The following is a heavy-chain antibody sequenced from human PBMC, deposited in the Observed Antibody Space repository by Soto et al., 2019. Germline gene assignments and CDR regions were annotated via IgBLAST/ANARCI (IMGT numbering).Heavy chain of an antibody. D-gene: IGHD2-15*01. CDR2: ISGSGSNT. CDR3: AKDTYCSGGFCSTAFDF. CDR1: GFTFSNHA. Sequence: LRLSCVASGFTFSNHAMSWVRQAPGKGLEWVSLISGSGSNTNYADSVRGRFTISRDNSKKTVYLQMNSLRAEDTAVYYCAKDTYCSGGFCSTAFDFWGQGVLVTVSS. V-gene: IGHV3-23*01. J-gene: IGHJ4*02.